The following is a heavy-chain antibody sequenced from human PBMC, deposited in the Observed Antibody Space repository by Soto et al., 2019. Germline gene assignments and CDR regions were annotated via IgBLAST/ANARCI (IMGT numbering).Heavy chain of an antibody. CDR1: GFPFSAYA. J-gene: IGHJ5*02. D-gene: IGHD3-10*01. V-gene: IGHV3-23*01. CDR2: IGGSGTTI. CDR3: ARSVRTLSWFDP. Sequence: EVQLLESGGDLVQRGGSLRLSCVASGFPFSAYAMNWVRQTPGKGLEWVCGIGGSGTTIYCADSVKGRFTISRDNFGNTMHLQMNSVRVEDTAVYYCARSVRTLSWFDPWGQGARVTVSS.